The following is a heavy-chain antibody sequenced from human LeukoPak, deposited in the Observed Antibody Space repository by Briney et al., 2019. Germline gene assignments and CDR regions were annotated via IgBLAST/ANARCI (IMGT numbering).Heavy chain of an antibody. J-gene: IGHJ4*02. CDR1: GGSISRYY. V-gene: IGHV4-59*01. Sequence: SETLSLTCTVSGGSISRYYWRWIRQPPGKGLVWFGYIYYSGSTNYNLSLKSRLTISVDTSKNQFSLKLSSVTAADTAVYYCARYEWGSSSPYFDYWGQGTLVTVSS. D-gene: IGHD6-6*01. CDR2: IYYSGST. CDR3: ARYEWGSSSPYFDY.